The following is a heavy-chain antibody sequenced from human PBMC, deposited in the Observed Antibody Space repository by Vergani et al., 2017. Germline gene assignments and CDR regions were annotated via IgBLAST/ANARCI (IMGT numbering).Heavy chain of an antibody. CDR2: ITTNTGNP. Sequence: QVQLVQSGPELKKPGASVKVSCKASGYTFTSYAMNWVRQAPGQGLEWMGWITTNTGNPTYAQGFTGRFVFSLGTSVSTAYLQISSLNAEYTAVYYCARVSVWFGELLPFDYWGQGTLVTVSS. CDR1: GYTFTSYA. D-gene: IGHD3-10*01. V-gene: IGHV7-4-1*02. CDR3: ARVSVWFGELLPFDY. J-gene: IGHJ4*02.